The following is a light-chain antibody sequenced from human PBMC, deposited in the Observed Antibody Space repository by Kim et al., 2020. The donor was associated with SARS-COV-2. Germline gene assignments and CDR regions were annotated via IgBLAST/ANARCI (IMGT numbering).Light chain of an antibody. CDR3: QSYNTAPQT. Sequence: DIQMTQSPSSLSASIGDRVTITCRASQGIRDYVAWYQQKPGEVPKLLIFAASTLRSGVPSRFSGGASGTEFTLTINSLQPEDVATYYCQSYNTAPQTFGQGTELEI. CDR1: QGIRDY. J-gene: IGKJ2*01. CDR2: AAS. V-gene: IGKV1-27*01.